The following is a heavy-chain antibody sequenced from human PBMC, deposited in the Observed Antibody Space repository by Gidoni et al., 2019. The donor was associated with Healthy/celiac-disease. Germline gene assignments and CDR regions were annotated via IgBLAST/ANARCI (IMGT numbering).Heavy chain of an antibody. Sequence: QVQLVESGGGVVQPGRSLRLSCAASGFHFRSYAMHWVRQAPGKGLEWVAVISYDGSNKYYADSVKGRFTISRDKSKNTLYLQMNSLRAEDTAVYYCAGGEGLGELSSFDYWGQGTLVTVSS. CDR2: ISYDGSNK. J-gene: IGHJ4*02. CDR1: GFHFRSYA. CDR3: AGGEGLGELSSFDY. D-gene: IGHD3-16*02. V-gene: IGHV3-30-3*01.